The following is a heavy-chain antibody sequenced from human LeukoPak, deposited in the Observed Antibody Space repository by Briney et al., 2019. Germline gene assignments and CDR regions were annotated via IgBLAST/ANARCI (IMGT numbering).Heavy chain of an antibody. J-gene: IGHJ3*02. CDR1: GFTFSSYW. Sequence: GGSLRLSCAASGFTFSSYWMSWVRQAPGKGLEWVANIKQDGSEKYYVDSVKGRFTISRDNAKNSLYLQMNSLRAEDTAVYYCARVRRCSSTSCYYHAFDIWGQGTMVTVSS. CDR2: IKQDGSEK. CDR3: ARVRRCSSTSCYYHAFDI. D-gene: IGHD2-2*01. V-gene: IGHV3-7*01.